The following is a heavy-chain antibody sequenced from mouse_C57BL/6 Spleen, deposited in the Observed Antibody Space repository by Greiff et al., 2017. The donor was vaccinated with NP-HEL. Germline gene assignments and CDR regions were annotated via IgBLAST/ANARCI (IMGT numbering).Heavy chain of an antibody. CDR3: AKGYGGGYFDV. CDR1: GYAFSSSW. D-gene: IGHD1-1*02. V-gene: IGHV1-82*01. Sequence: QVQLQQSGPELVKPGASVKISCKASGYAFSSSWMNWVKQRPGKGLEWIGRIYPGDGDTNYNGKFKGKATLTADKSSSTAYMQLSSLTSEDSAVYFCAKGYGGGYFDVWGTGTTVTVS. CDR2: IYPGDGDT. J-gene: IGHJ1*03.